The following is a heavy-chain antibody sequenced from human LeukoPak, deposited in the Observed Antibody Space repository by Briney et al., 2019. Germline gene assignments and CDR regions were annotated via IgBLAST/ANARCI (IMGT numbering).Heavy chain of an antibody. V-gene: IGHV3-11*01. CDR3: ARSSSSNAYYYYYYMDV. Sequence: GGSLRLPCAASGFTFSDYYMSWIRQAPGKGLEWVSYISSSGSTIYYADSVKGRFTISRDNAKNSLYLQMNSLRAEDTAVYYCARSSSSNAYYYYYYMDVWGKGTTVTVSS. CDR2: ISSSGSTI. J-gene: IGHJ6*03. D-gene: IGHD1-1*01. CDR1: GFTFSDYY.